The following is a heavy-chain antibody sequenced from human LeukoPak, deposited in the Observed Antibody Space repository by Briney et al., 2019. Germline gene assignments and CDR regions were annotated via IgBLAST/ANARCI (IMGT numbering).Heavy chain of an antibody. CDR3: ARDPGIAAAGTVGYFDS. V-gene: IGHV3-7*01. CDR2: TKQEGSAR. D-gene: IGHD6-13*01. CDR1: GFSFSSYW. Sequence: GGSLRLSCVASGFSFSSYWMSWVRQTPGKGLEWVANTKQEGSARYYVDSVTGRFTISRDNAMNSLYLQMNSLRVEDTAVYYCARDPGIAAAGTVGYFDSWGQGILVTVSS. J-gene: IGHJ4*02.